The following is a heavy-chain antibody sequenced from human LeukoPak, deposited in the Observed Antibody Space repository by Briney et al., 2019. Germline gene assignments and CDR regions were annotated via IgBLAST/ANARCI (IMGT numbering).Heavy chain of an antibody. Sequence: SETLSLTCTVSGGSISSSSYYWGWIRQPPGKGLEWIGEINHSGSTNYNPSLKSRVTISVDTSKNQFSLKLSSVTAADTAVYYCARGSYGSGSQGYFDYWGQGTLVTVSS. V-gene: IGHV4-39*07. CDR1: GGSISSSSYY. CDR3: ARGSYGSGSQGYFDY. D-gene: IGHD3-10*01. CDR2: INHSGST. J-gene: IGHJ4*02.